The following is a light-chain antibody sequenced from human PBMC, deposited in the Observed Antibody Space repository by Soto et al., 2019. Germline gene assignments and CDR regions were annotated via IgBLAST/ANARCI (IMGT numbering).Light chain of an antibody. J-gene: IGKJ2*01. V-gene: IGKV1-5*03. Sequence: DIQMTQSPSTLSASVRDRVTISCRASQSVGHWLAWYQQKPGKAPKLLIYKASTLESGVPSRFSGSGFGTEFTLTVSSLQPDDFASYYCQHYTTFPYSVGQGSRLEI. CDR3: QHYTTFPYS. CDR2: KAS. CDR1: QSVGHW.